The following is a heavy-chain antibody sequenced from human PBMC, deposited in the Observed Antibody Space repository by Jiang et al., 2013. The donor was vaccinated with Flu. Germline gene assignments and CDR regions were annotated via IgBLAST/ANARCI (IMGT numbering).Heavy chain of an antibody. D-gene: IGHD1-26*01. Sequence: TFSSYAMHWVRQAPGKGLEWVAVISYDGSNKYYADSVKGRFTISRDNSKNTLYLQMNSLRAEDTAVYYCARGYGSGRYSGSYLDYWGQGTLVTVSS. CDR2: ISYDGSNK. J-gene: IGHJ4*02. CDR3: ARGYGSGRYSGSYLDY. CDR1: TFSSYA. V-gene: IGHV3-30-3*01.